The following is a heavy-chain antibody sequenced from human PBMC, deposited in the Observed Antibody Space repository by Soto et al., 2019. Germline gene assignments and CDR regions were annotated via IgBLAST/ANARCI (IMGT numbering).Heavy chain of an antibody. CDR2: ISSSSSTI. CDR3: ARVIWSGHLTSDL. J-gene: IGHJ5*02. Sequence: VQVVESGGGLVQPGGSLRLSCAASGFTFSSNSMNWVRQAPGKGLEWISYISSSSSTIYADSVKGRFTISRDNAKNSLYLQMNSLRDEDTAVYYCARVIWSGHLTSDLWGQGTLVTVPS. V-gene: IGHV3-48*02. CDR1: GFTFSSNS. D-gene: IGHD3-3*01.